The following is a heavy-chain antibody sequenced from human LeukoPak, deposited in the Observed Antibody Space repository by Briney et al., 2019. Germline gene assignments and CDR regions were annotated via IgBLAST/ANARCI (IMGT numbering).Heavy chain of an antibody. CDR2: IYNSGST. CDR1: GDSFSPYY. J-gene: IGHJ4*02. Sequence: SETLSLTCTVSGDSFSPYYWAWIRQPAGMGLEWVGRIYNSGSTDHNPSLKSRVTLSLDTSRNQVSLKLTSVTAADTAVYYCARERRDYDILRGYYGGYDYDKWGQGTLVTVSS. CDR3: ARERRDYDILRGYYGGYDYDK. V-gene: IGHV4-4*07. D-gene: IGHD3-9*01.